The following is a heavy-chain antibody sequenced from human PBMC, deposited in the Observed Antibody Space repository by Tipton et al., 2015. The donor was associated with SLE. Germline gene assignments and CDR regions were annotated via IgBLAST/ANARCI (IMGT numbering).Heavy chain of an antibody. Sequence: TLSLTCAVSGGSFSGYYWSWIRPPPGKGLEWIGEINHSGSTNYNPSLKSRVTISVDTSKNKFSLTLSSVTAADTAVDYCARWQQLVRGAFDIWGQGTMVTVSS. J-gene: IGHJ3*02. V-gene: IGHV4-34*01. CDR2: INHSGST. CDR3: ARWQQLVRGAFDI. CDR1: GGSFSGYY. D-gene: IGHD6-13*01.